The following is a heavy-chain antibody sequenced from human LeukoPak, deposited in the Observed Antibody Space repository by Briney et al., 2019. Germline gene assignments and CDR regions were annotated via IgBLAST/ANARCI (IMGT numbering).Heavy chain of an antibody. CDR3: AKEGNSGGFDY. CDR2: ISYDGSNK. CDR1: GFTFSAYG. Sequence: GRSLRLSCAASGFTFSAYGMHWVRQAPGKGLEWVAVISYDGSNKYYADSVKGRFTISRDNSKNTLYLQMNSLRAEDTAVYYCAKEGNSGGFDYWGQGTLVTVSS. V-gene: IGHV3-30*18. J-gene: IGHJ4*02. D-gene: IGHD4-23*01.